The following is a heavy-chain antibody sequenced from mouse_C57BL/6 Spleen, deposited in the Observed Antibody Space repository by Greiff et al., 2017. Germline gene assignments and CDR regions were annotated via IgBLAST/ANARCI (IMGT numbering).Heavy chain of an antibody. CDR2: ISGGGGNT. V-gene: IGHV5-9*01. CDR3: ARHRDYGSSFLYFDY. J-gene: IGHJ2*01. D-gene: IGHD1-1*01. Sequence: EVKLMESGGGLVKPGGSLKLSCAASGFTFSSYTMSWVRQTPEKRLEWVATISGGGGNTYYPDSVKGRFTISRDNAKNTLYLQMSSLRSEDTALYYCARHRDYGSSFLYFDYWGQGTTLTVSS. CDR1: GFTFSSYT.